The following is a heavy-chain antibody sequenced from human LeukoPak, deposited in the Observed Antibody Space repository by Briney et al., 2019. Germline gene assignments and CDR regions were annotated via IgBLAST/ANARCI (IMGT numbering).Heavy chain of an antibody. CDR1: GFTLSSYA. V-gene: IGHV3-23*01. CDR3: ARDSYGDANFDS. J-gene: IGHJ4*02. D-gene: IGHD4-17*01. CDR2: ISGSTSST. Sequence: GGSLRLSCEASGFTLSSYAMNWVRQAPGKGLEWVSVISGSTSSTYYADSVKGRFSISRDNSKNTLYLQMNSLRAEDTAVYYCARDSYGDANFDSWGQGTLVTVSS.